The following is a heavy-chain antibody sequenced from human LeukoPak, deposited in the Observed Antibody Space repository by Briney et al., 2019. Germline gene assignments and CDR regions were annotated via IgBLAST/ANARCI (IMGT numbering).Heavy chain of an antibody. CDR3: ARDYAGTPDWFDP. V-gene: IGHV4-38-2*02. CDR1: GYSISSGYY. CDR2: IYHSGST. D-gene: IGHD1-7*01. Sequence: SETLSLTCTVSGYSISSGYYWGWIRQPPGKGLEWIGSIYHSGSTYYNPSLKSRVTISVDTSKNQFSLKLSSVTAADTAVYYCARDYAGTPDWFDPWGKGTLVTVSS. J-gene: IGHJ5*02.